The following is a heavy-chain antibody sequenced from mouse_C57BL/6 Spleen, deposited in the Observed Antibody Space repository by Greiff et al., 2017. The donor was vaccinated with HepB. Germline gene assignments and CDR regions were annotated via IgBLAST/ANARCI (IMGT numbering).Heavy chain of an antibody. J-gene: IGHJ2*01. Sequence: VMLVESGAELVKPGASVKISCKASGYAFSSYWMNWVKQRPGKGLEWIGQIYPGDGDTNYNGKFKGKATLTADKSSSTAYMQLSSLTSEDSAVYFCARGIYYGYDVDYWGQGTTLTVSS. D-gene: IGHD2-2*01. CDR2: IYPGDGDT. V-gene: IGHV1-80*01. CDR1: GYAFSSYW. CDR3: ARGIYYGYDVDY.